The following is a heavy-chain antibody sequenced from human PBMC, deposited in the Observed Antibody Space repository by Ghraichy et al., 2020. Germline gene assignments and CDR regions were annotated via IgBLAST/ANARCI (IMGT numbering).Heavy chain of an antibody. CDR1: GFSFSSHW. J-gene: IGHJ6*02. CDR3: ARQPPRGGIAGGYYYYGLDV. V-gene: IGHV3-74*01. CDR2: INSDGSST. D-gene: IGHD1-1*01. Sequence: LSLTCAASGFSFSSHWMHWVRQAPGKGLVWVSRINSDGSSTSYADAVRGRLTISRDNAKNTLYLQMNSLRAEDTAVYYCARQPPRGGIAGGYYYYGLDVWGQGTTVTVSS.